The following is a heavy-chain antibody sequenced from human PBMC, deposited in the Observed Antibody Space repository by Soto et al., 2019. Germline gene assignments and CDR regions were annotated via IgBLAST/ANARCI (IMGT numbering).Heavy chain of an antibody. CDR1: GGSISSSNW. Sequence: SETLSLTCAVSGGSISSSNWWSWVRQPPGKGLEWIGEIYHSGSTNCNPSLKSRVTISVDKSKNQFSLKLSSVTAADTAVYYCARRRDYYDSSGYYFNWFDPWGQGTLVTVSS. CDR2: IYHSGST. CDR3: ARRRDYYDSSGYYFNWFDP. J-gene: IGHJ5*02. D-gene: IGHD3-22*01. V-gene: IGHV4-4*02.